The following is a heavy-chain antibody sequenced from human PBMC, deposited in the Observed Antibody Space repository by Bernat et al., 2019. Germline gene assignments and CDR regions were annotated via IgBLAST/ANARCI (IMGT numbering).Heavy chain of an antibody. Sequence: QVQLVESGGGVVQPGRSLRLSCAASGFTFSSYAMHWVRQAPGKGLEWVAVISYDGSNKYYADSVKGRFTISRDNSKNTLYLQMNSLRAEDTAVYYCARDPLLKRGPYYWGQGTLVTVSS. J-gene: IGHJ4*02. CDR3: ARDPLLKRGPYY. CDR1: GFTFSSYA. D-gene: IGHD1-26*01. CDR2: ISYDGSNK. V-gene: IGHV3-30-3*01.